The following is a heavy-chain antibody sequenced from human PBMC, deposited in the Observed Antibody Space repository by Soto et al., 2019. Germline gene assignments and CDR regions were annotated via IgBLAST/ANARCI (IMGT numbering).Heavy chain of an antibody. CDR1: GSTFTSYG. CDR3: ARESPPADY. J-gene: IGHJ4*02. CDR2: ISAYNGNP. V-gene: IGHV1-18*01. Sequence: QVQLVQSGAEVKKPGASLQVSCKASGSTFTSYGISWVRQAPGQGLERMGWISAYNGNPKYAQKLQGRVTLATDTSTSTAYMELGSLRSDDTDVYYCARESPPADYCGQGTLVTVSS.